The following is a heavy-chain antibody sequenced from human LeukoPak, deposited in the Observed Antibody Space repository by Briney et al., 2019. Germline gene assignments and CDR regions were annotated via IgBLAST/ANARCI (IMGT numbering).Heavy chain of an antibody. V-gene: IGHV3-7*01. J-gene: IGHJ2*01. D-gene: IGHD2-8*02. CDR1: GFIFNFHW. CDR3: ARVRTEWYIDL. Sequence: PGGSLRLSCAGSGFIFNFHWMTWVRQAPGMGLEWVGNIRQDGDEKFYADSVRGRFTISRDNAKNSLYLHLNSLRAEGTAIYYCARVRTEWYIDLWGRGTLVTVSP. CDR2: IRQDGDEK.